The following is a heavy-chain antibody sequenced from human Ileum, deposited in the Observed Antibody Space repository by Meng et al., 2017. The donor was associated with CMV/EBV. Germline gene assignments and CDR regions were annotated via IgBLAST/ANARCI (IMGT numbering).Heavy chain of an antibody. V-gene: IGHV4-30-4*01. Sequence: QVQLQESGPGLVKPSQTLSLTCAVSGYFIRGGGFYWTWIRQPPGKALEWIGYIYFSGSTYYNPSLKSRVTISVDTAKNQFSLNLNSVTAADTAVYYCARGPGGDWFDPWGQGTLVTVSS. CDR2: IYFSGST. CDR1: GYFIRGGGFY. J-gene: IGHJ5*02. D-gene: IGHD3-16*01. CDR3: ARGPGGDWFDP.